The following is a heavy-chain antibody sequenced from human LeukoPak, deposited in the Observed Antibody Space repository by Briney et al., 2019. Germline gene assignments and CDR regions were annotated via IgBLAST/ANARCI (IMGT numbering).Heavy chain of an antibody. Sequence: GGSLRLSCAASGFTFSTYWMTWVRQAPGKGLEWVAVIWYDGSNEYYADSVKGRFTISRDNSKNTLYLQMNSLRAEDTAVYYCARRYCSGGSCYSFRGDWFDPWGQGTLVTVSS. CDR1: GFTFSTYW. J-gene: IGHJ5*02. D-gene: IGHD2-15*01. CDR2: IWYDGSNE. V-gene: IGHV3-33*08. CDR3: ARRYCSGGSCYSFRGDWFDP.